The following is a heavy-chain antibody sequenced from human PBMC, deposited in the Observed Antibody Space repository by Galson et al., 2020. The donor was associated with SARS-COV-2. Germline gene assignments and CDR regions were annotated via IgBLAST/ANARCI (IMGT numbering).Heavy chain of an antibody. CDR1: GYTFTSYY. D-gene: IGHD3-22*01. Sequence: ASVKVSCKASGYTFTSYYMHWVRQAPGQGLEWMGIINPSGGSTSYAQKFQGRVTMTRDTSTSTVYMELSSLRSEDTAVYYCARAPHGDYYDSSGYPEDYWGQGTLVTVSS. V-gene: IGHV1-46*01. J-gene: IGHJ4*02. CDR2: INPSGGST. CDR3: ARAPHGDYYDSSGYPEDY.